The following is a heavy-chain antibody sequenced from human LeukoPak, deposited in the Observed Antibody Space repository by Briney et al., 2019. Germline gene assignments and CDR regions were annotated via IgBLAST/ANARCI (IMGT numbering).Heavy chain of an antibody. CDR3: ARRMATSRGAFDI. V-gene: IGHV1-2*02. Sequence: WASVMVSCKASGYTFTGYFIHWVRQAPGQGLEWMGWINPNSGATNYAEKFQGRVTVTRDTSISTAYMELTRLTSDDAAVYYCARRMATSRGAFDIWGQGTLVTVSS. CDR2: INPNSGAT. J-gene: IGHJ3*02. CDR1: GYTFTGYF. D-gene: IGHD5-24*01.